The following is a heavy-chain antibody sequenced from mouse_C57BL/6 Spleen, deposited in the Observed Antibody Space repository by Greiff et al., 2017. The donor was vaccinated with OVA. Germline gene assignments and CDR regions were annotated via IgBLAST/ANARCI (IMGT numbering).Heavy chain of an antibody. V-gene: IGHV1-4*01. CDR2: INPSSGYT. D-gene: IGHD1-1*01. CDR1: GYTFTSYT. CDR3: ARREVGEVFAY. Sequence: QVQLQQSGAELARPGASVKMSCKASGYTFTSYTMHWVKQRPGQGLEWIGYINPSSGYTKYNQKFKDKATLTADKSSSTAYMQLSSLTSEDSAVYYCARREVGEVFAYWGQGTLVTVSA. J-gene: IGHJ3*01.